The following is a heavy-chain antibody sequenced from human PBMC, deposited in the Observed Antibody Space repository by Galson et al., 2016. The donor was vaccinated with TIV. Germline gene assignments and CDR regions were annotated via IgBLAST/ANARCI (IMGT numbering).Heavy chain of an antibody. J-gene: IGHJ6*03. Sequence: ETLSLTCAVYGGSFSGYDWSWIRQPPGKGLEWIGEINHSGRSNYKSSLKSRVTVSVDTSKNQFSLKVSSVTAAVTAVYYCARGLMPPRGYRSGWYTTRSPYYMDVWGKGPRSPSR. CDR1: GGSFSGYD. V-gene: IGHV4-34*01. CDR3: ARGLMPPRGYRSGWYTTRSPYYMDV. CDR2: INHSGRS. D-gene: IGHD6-19*01.